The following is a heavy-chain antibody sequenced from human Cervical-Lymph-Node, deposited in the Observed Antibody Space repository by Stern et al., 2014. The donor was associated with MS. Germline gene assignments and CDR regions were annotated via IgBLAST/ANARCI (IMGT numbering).Heavy chain of an antibody. V-gene: IGHV4-39*01. J-gene: IGHJ6*02. CDR3: ARREGYFGIYGMDV. D-gene: IGHD3-22*01. Sequence: VQLVESGPGLVKPSETLSLTCTVSGGSISSSTYYWGWIRQPPGKGLEWIGSIYYSGSTNYNPSLKSRVTIIAETSKNQFSLKLSSVTAADTAVYYCARREGYFGIYGMDVWGQGTTVTVSS. CDR2: IYYSGST. CDR1: GGSISSSTYY.